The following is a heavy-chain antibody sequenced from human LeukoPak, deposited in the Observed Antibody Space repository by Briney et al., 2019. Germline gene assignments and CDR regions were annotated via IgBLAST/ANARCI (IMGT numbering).Heavy chain of an antibody. CDR2: INDSGGST. J-gene: IGHJ4*02. D-gene: IGHD3-10*01. CDR3: ARTRGVDY. CDR1: GFTFSNYA. Sequence: PGGSLRLSCAASGFTFSNYAMSWVRQAPGKGLEWVSAINDSGGSTYYADSVKGRFTISRDNAKNSLYLQMNSLRAEDTAVYYCARTRGVDYWGQGTLVTVSS. V-gene: IGHV3-23*01.